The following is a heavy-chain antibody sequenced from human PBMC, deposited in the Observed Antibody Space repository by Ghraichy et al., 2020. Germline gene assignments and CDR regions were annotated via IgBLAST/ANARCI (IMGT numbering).Heavy chain of an antibody. V-gene: IGHV1-18*04. J-gene: IGHJ5*02. CDR3: ARDKGTNAAEDGFDP. CDR2: ISGKNDDV. CDR1: DYTFTTYG. Sequence: ASVKVSCKASDYTFTTYGISCVRQSPGQRLEWMGWISGKNDDVNYAQKVQGRVTMTTDTSTSTAYMELRSLRSDDTAVYYCARDKGTNAAEDGFDPWGQGTLVTVSS. D-gene: IGHD1-14*01.